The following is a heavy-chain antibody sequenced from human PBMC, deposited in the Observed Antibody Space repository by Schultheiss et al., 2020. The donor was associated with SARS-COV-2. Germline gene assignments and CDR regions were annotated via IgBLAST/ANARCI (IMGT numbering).Heavy chain of an antibody. Sequence: GESLKISCAASGFTFSSYSMNWVRQAPGKGLEWVSSISSSSSYIYYADSVKGRFTISRDNSKNTLYLQMNSLRAEDTAVYYCARVGGGTVVVPAAIDRGAFDIWGQGTMVTVSS. CDR2: ISSSSSYI. D-gene: IGHD2-2*01. J-gene: IGHJ3*02. CDR3: ARVGGGTVVVPAAIDRGAFDI. CDR1: GFTFSSYS. V-gene: IGHV3-21*01.